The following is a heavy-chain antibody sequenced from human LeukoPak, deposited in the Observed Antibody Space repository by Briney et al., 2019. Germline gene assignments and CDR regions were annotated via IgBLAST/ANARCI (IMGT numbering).Heavy chain of an antibody. CDR2: ISAYNGNT. J-gene: IGHJ4*02. CDR1: GYTFTSYG. D-gene: IGHD6-19*01. Sequence: ASVKVSCKASGYTFTSYGISWVRQAPGQGLEWMGWISAYNGNTNYAQKLQGRVTMTTDTSTSTAYMELRSLRSDDTAVYYCARVPGRILRAVASDYWGQGTLVTVSS. CDR3: ARVPGRILRAVASDY. V-gene: IGHV1-18*01.